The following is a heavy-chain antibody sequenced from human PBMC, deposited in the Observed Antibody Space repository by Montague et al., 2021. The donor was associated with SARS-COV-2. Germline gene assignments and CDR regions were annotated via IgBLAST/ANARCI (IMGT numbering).Heavy chain of an antibody. D-gene: IGHD6-19*01. V-gene: IGHV4-59*01. CDR3: ARGSGWMGNAFDI. CDR2: IYYSGST. J-gene: IGHJ3*02. CDR1: GGSISSYY. Sequence: SETLSLTCTVSGGSISSYYWSWIRQPPGKGLEWIGYIYYSGSTNYNPSLKSRVTIPVGTSKNQFSLKLSSVTAADTAVYYCARGSGWMGNAFDIWGQGTMVTVSS.